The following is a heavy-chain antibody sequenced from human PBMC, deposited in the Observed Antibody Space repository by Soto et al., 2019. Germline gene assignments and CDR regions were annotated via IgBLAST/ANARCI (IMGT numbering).Heavy chain of an antibody. Sequence: PGGSLRLSCAASGFTLSNAYMSWVRQAPGKGLEWVGRINSKTAVGTTDYAAPVKGRFTISRDDSKNTLYLQMNSLKTEDTAVYYCTTDRPYYDFWSGYFESSLSYYYYGMDVWGQGTTVTVSS. CDR1: GFTLSNAY. J-gene: IGHJ6*02. CDR3: TTDRPYYDFWSGYFESSLSYYYYGMDV. V-gene: IGHV3-15*01. CDR2: INSKTAVGTT. D-gene: IGHD3-3*01.